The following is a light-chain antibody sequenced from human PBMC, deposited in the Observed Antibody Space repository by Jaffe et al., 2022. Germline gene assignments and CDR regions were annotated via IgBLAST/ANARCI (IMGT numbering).Light chain of an antibody. Sequence: EIVLTQSPGTLSLSPGERATLSCRASQSVSSSYLAWYQQKPGQAPRLLIYGASSRATGIPDRFSGSGSGTDFTLTISRLEPEDFAVYYCQQYVNSRWTSGQGTKVEIK. V-gene: IGKV3-20*01. J-gene: IGKJ1*01. CDR3: QQYVNSRWT. CDR2: GAS. CDR1: QSVSSSY.